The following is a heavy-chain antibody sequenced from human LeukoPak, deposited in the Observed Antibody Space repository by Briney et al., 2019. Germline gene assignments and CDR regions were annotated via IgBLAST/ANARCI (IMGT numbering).Heavy chain of an antibody. V-gene: IGHV3-21*01. CDR2: ISSSSSYI. CDR3: ARDRTYYYGSGSDY. J-gene: IGHJ4*02. D-gene: IGHD3-10*01. Sequence: GGSLRLSCAASGFTFSSYSMNWVRQAPGKGLEWVSSISSSSSYIYYADSVKGRFTISRDNAKNSLYLQMNSLRAEVTAVYYCARDRTYYYGSGSDYWGQGTLVTVSS. CDR1: GFTFSSYS.